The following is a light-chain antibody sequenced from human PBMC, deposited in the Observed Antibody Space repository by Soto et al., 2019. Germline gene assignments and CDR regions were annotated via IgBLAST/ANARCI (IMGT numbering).Light chain of an antibody. J-gene: IGKJ5*01. V-gene: IGKV3-20*01. Sequence: EIVLTQSPCTLSLSPGQRATLNCRASQSISTSSLAWYRQKPGQAPRLLIYGASARAPGIPDRFSGSGSGPDFTLTISRLEPEDFAVYFCQHYGSSPRTFGQGTRLEIK. CDR3: QHYGSSPRT. CDR1: QSISTSS. CDR2: GAS.